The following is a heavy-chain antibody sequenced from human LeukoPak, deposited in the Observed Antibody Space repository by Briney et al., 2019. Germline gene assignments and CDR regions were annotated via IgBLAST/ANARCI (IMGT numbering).Heavy chain of an antibody. J-gene: IGHJ6*02. V-gene: IGHV4-34*01. CDR3: ARGGSLWKFGVVIIYGMDV. D-gene: IGHD3-3*01. CDR2: INHSGRT. CDR1: GGSFSGYY. Sequence: PSETLSLTCAVYGGSFSGYYWSWIRQPPGKGLEWIGEINHSGRTNYTPSLKSRVTISVDTSKNQFSLKLSSVTAADTAVYYCARGGSLWKFGVVIIYGMDVWGQGTTVTVSS.